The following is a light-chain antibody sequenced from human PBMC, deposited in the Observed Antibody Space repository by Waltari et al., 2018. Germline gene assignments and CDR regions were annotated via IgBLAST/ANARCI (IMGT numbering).Light chain of an antibody. CDR2: RDN. V-gene: IGLV1-47*01. CDR3: AAWDDRLSGQL. J-gene: IGLJ2*01. Sequence: QSVVTQPPSASGTPGQRVTISCSGSNSNIGSNYVYWYQQLPGKAPKLLIYRDNQRPSGGPDRFSASKSGTTASLAISGLRSEDEAGYYCAAWDDRLSGQLFGGGTNLAVL. CDR1: NSNIGSNY.